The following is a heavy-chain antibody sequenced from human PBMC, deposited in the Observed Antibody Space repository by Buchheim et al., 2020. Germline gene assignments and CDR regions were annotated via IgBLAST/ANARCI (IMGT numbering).Heavy chain of an antibody. CDR1: GGSISSSSYY. J-gene: IGHJ4*02. D-gene: IGHD4-23*01. Sequence: QLQLQESGPGLVKPSETLSLTCTVSGGSISSSSYYWGWIRQPPGKGLEWIGTIYYSGNTYHNPSLKSRVTISVDTSKNPLFLRLSSVTAADTAVYYCASPVGQYYFDYWGQGTL. V-gene: IGHV4-39*07. CDR3: ASPVGQYYFDY. CDR2: IYYSGNT.